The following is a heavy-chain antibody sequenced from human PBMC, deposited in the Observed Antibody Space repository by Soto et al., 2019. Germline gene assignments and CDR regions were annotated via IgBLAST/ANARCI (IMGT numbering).Heavy chain of an antibody. D-gene: IGHD3-10*01. CDR3: ARSRLLWFGDSLPYYFDC. Sequence: QGQLVPSGAEVKKPGASVKVSCKASGYTFTSYGISWVRQAPGQGPEWMGWISAYNGNTNYAQKLQSRVTMTTDTSTSTAYIELRSVRSDDTAVYYCARSRLLWFGDSLPYYFDCWGQGTLVTVSS. CDR1: GYTFTSYG. J-gene: IGHJ4*02. CDR2: ISAYNGNT. V-gene: IGHV1-18*01.